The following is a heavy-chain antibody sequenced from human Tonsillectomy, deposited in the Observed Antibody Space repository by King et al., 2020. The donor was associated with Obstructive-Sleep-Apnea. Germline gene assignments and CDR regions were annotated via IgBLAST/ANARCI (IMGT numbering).Heavy chain of an antibody. Sequence: VQLVESGGGVVQPGRFLRLSCAASGFTFSSYGMHWVRQAPGKGLEWVAVIWSDGSNTYYGDSVKGRFTIPRDNSKNMLYLQMNSLRVEDTAVYYCAKEDFGVLPTFDPWGQGTLVIVSS. D-gene: IGHD3-3*01. J-gene: IGHJ5*02. CDR2: IWSDGSNT. V-gene: IGHV3-33*06. CDR1: GFTFSSYG. CDR3: AKEDFGVLPTFDP.